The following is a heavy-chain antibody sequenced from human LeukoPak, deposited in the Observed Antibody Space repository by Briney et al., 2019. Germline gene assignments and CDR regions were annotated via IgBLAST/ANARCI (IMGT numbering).Heavy chain of an antibody. J-gene: IGHJ6*02. CDR3: ARAGYDFWSGYSYYYYGMDV. Sequence: ASVKVSCKASGYTFTSYDINWVRQATGQGLEWMGWMNPNSGNTGYAQKFQGRVTMTRNTSISTACMELSSLRSEDTAVYYCARAGYDFWSGYSYYYYGMDVWGQGTTVTVSS. D-gene: IGHD3-3*01. V-gene: IGHV1-8*01. CDR1: GYTFTSYD. CDR2: MNPNSGNT.